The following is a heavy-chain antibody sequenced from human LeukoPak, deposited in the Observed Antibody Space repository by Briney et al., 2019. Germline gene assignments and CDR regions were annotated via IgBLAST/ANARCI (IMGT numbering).Heavy chain of an antibody. Sequence: ASVKVSCKASGYTFTGYYMHWVRQAPGQGLEWMGWINPNSGGTNYAQKFQGRVTMTRDTSISTAYMELSRLRSDDTAVYYCARGLFTIFGVVIISPELFYWGQGTLVSVSS. CDR2: INPNSGGT. V-gene: IGHV1-2*02. CDR1: GYTFTGYY. D-gene: IGHD3-3*01. J-gene: IGHJ4*02. CDR3: ARGLFTIFGVVIISPELFY.